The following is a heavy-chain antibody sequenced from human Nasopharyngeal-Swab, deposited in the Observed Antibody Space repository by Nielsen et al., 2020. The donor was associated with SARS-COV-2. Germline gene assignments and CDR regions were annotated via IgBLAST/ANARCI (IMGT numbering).Heavy chain of an antibody. CDR1: GFTFSSYW. CDR2: IKQDGSEK. D-gene: IGHD1-26*01. Sequence: GESLKISCAASGFTFSSYWMSWVRQAPGKGLEWVANIKQDGSEKYYVDSVKGRFTISRDNAKNSLYLQMNSLRAEDTAVYYCARGPITKLGATRLFDYWGQGTLVTVSS. J-gene: IGHJ4*02. V-gene: IGHV3-7*03. CDR3: ARGPITKLGATRLFDY.